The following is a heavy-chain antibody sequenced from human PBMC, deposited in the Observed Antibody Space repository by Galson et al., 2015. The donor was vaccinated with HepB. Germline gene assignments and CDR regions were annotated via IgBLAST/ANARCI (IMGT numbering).Heavy chain of an antibody. J-gene: IGHJ4*02. V-gene: IGHV3-21*01. CDR2: ISSSSDYI. D-gene: IGHD3-22*01. Sequence: LRLSCAASGFTFSSYTMNWVRQAPGKGLEWLSSISSSSDYIYYADSVKGRFTIARDNAKNSLYLQMNSLRVEDTAVYYCVRGDSSGYYYGDYWGQGTLVTVSS. CDR3: VRGDSSGYYYGDY. CDR1: GFTFSSYT.